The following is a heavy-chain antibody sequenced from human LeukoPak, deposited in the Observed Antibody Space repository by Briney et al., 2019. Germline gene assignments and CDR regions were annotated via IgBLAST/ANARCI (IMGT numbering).Heavy chain of an antibody. D-gene: IGHD2-2*02. CDR1: GFLFRNYW. CDR2: IKEDGTIK. V-gene: IGHV3-7*01. CDR3: ARIGYKSSSFDY. Sequence: GGSQRLSCAASGFLFRNYWMSWVRQAPGKGLEWVANIKEDGTIKYYVVSVKGRFTISRDTAKNSVYLQMNSLRVEDTGIYFCARIGYKSSSFDYWGQGTLVTVSS. J-gene: IGHJ4*02.